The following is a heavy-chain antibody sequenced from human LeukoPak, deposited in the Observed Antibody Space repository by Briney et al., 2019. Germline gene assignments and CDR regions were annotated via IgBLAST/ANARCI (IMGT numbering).Heavy chain of an antibody. CDR3: AEDVASGWAMVGFDF. CDR1: GSTFDDFA. CDR2: ISWSSSSL. D-gene: IGHD6-19*01. V-gene: IGHV3-9*01. J-gene: IGHJ4*02. Sequence: GKSLRLSCATSGSTFDDFAMHWVRQVPGKGLEWVSAISWSSSSLAYADSVNGRFIISRDNAQNSVHLQMDSLRPEDTALYYCAEDVASGWAMVGFDFWGLGILVTVSS.